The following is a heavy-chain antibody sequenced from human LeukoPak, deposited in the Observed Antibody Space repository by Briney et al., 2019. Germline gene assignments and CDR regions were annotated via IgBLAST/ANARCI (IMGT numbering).Heavy chain of an antibody. CDR2: ISSNGGST. CDR3: ARGVLARGSSGWYFDY. V-gene: IGHV3-64*01. CDR1: RFTFSSYA. J-gene: IGHJ4*02. D-gene: IGHD6-19*01. Sequence: GGSLRLSCAASRFTFSSYAMHWVRQAPGKGLEYVSAISSNGGSTYYANSVKGRFTISRDNSKDTLYLQMGSLRAEDMAVYYCARGVLARGSSGWYFDYWGQGTLVTVSS.